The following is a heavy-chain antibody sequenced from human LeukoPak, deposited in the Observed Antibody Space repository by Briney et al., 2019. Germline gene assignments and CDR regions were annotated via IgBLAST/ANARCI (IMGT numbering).Heavy chain of an antibody. CDR1: GFTVSSNY. V-gene: IGHV3-66*01. CDR2: IGTGGVST. Sequence: GGSLRLSCAASGFTVSSNYMSWVRQAPGKGLEWISTIGTGGVSTYYADSVKGRFTISRDNSKNTLYLQMNSLRAEDTAVYYCARVGITIFGEAYGMDVWGQGTTVTVSS. J-gene: IGHJ6*02. D-gene: IGHD3-3*01. CDR3: ARVGITIFGEAYGMDV.